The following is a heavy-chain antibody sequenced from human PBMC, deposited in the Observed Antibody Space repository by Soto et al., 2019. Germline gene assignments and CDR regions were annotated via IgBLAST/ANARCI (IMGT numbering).Heavy chain of an antibody. CDR1: GADITTYS. V-gene: IGHV4-4*07. CDR2: IYTSASI. D-gene: IGHD6-19*01. Sequence: ASETLSLTCSASGADITTYSWTWIRQPAGKGLEWIGRIYTSASINYNPSLKGRVTLSVDTSTNQVSLRLASVTAADTAIYYCARDREAGYNFYYGMDVWGQGTTVTVSS. J-gene: IGHJ6*02. CDR3: ARDREAGYNFYYGMDV.